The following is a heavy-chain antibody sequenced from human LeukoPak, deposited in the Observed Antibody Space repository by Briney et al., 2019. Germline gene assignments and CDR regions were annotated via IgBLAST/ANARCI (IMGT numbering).Heavy chain of an antibody. CDR1: GGSISYYY. CDR3: AREGTGSFEY. V-gene: IGHV4-59*01. Sequence: SETLSLTCTVSGGSISYYYWTWLRQPPGKGLEWIGYIYSSGSTIYNPSLKSRVAISVDTSKNQFSLKLSSVTAADTAVYYCAREGTGSFEYWGQGTLVTVSS. D-gene: IGHD7-27*01. J-gene: IGHJ4*02. CDR2: IYSSGST.